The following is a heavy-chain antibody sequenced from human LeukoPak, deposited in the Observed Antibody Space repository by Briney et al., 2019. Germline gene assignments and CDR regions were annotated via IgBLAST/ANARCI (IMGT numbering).Heavy chain of an antibody. CDR1: GYTFTSYD. J-gene: IGHJ6*03. Sequence: ASVKVSCKASGYTFTSYDINWVRQATGQGLEWMGWMNPNSGNTGYAQKFQGRVTMTRNTSISTAYMELSSLRSEDTAVYYGARGGILTGYYRYYYYYMDVWGKGTTVTVSS. D-gene: IGHD3-9*01. CDR2: MNPNSGNT. CDR3: ARGGILTGYYRYYYYYMDV. V-gene: IGHV1-8*01.